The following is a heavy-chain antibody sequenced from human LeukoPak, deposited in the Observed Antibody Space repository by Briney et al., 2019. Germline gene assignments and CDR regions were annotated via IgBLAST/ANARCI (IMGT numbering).Heavy chain of an antibody. CDR2: IRYDGSDK. J-gene: IGHJ4*02. V-gene: IGHV3-30*02. CDR3: AKDHVGTWSALDY. CDR1: GFTFSSYG. Sequence: GGSLRLSCAASGFTFSSYGMHWVRQAPGKGLEWVAFIRYDGSDKYYADSVKGRFILSRDNSRNTLSLEMNSLRAEGTAVYYCAKDHVGTWSALDYWGQGTLVTVSS. D-gene: IGHD6-13*01.